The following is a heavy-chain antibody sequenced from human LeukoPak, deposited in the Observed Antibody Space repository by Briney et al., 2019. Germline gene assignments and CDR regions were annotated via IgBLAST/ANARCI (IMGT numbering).Heavy chain of an antibody. V-gene: IGHV3-21*01. Sequence: GGSLILSCAASGFTFSSYSMNWVRQAPGKGLEWVSSISSSSSYIYYADSVKGRFTISRDNAKNSLYLQMNSLRAEDTAVYYCARARIAVAGTHFDYWGQGTLVTVSS. CDR2: ISSSSSYI. J-gene: IGHJ4*02. CDR3: ARARIAVAGTHFDY. CDR1: GFTFSSYS. D-gene: IGHD6-19*01.